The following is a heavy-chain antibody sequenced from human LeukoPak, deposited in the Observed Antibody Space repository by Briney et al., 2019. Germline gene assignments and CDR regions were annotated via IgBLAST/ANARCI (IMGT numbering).Heavy chain of an antibody. Sequence: PGGSLRLSCAASGFTFSSYAMHWVRQAPGKGLEGVAVISYDGSNKYYADSVKGRFTISRDNSKNTLYLQMNSLRAEDTAVYYCARDPKPSSWYEAYFDYWGQGTLVTVSS. CDR3: ARDPKPSSWYEAYFDY. CDR1: GFTFSSYA. V-gene: IGHV3-30-3*01. CDR2: ISYDGSNK. D-gene: IGHD6-13*01. J-gene: IGHJ4*02.